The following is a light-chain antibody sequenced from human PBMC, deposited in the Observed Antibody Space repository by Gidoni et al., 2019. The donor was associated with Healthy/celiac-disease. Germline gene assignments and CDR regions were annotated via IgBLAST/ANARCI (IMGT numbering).Light chain of an antibody. J-gene: IGKJ4*01. V-gene: IGKV1-39*01. CDR1: QSISSY. Sequence: DIQMTQSPSSLSASVGDRVTITCRESQSISSYLNWYQQKPGQAPKLLIYAASSLQSGVPARFSGSGSGTDFTLTISSLQPEDFATYYCQQCYSTPLTFGGGTKVEIK. CDR2: AAS. CDR3: QQCYSTPLT.